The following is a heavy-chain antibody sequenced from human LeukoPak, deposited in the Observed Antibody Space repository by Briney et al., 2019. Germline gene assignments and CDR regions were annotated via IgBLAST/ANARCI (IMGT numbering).Heavy chain of an antibody. CDR2: INHSGSP. D-gene: IGHD1-26*01. J-gene: IGHJ4*02. CDR1: GLSFSGYY. Sequence: SETLSLTCSVYGLSFSGYYWSWLRQPPRKGLEGLGEINHSGSPNYNPSLKSRVTLSVATSKKQFSLKLSPVAAADRAVFSCARRGGSAPHYFDYWGQGTLVTVSS. V-gene: IGHV4-34*01. CDR3: ARRGGSAPHYFDY.